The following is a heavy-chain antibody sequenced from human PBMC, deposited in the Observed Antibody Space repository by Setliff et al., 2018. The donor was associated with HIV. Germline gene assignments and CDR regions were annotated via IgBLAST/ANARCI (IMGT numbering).Heavy chain of an antibody. V-gene: IGHV1-2*06. J-gene: IGHJ4*02. D-gene: IGHD2-2*01. CDR2: INPNNGDT. Sequence: ASVKVSCKASGYTFTGYYMHWVRQAPGQGLEWMGRINPNNGDTRYSQKFQGRVTITRDTSATTAYMELSSLRSEDTAAYYCARGYCSSTSCQYYLNYWGQGTLVTVSS. CDR1: GYTFTGYY. CDR3: ARGYCSSTSCQYYLNY.